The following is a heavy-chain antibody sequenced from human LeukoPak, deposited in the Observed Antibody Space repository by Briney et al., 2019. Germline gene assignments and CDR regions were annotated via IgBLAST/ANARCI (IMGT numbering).Heavy chain of an antibody. Sequence: SETLSLTCAVYGGSFSGYYWSWIRQPPGKGLGWIGEINHSGSTNYNPSLKSRVTISVDTSKNQFSLKLSSVTAADTAVYYCARVSERWPHNDYWGQGTLVTVSS. D-gene: IGHD5-24*01. CDR1: GGSFSGYY. J-gene: IGHJ4*02. V-gene: IGHV4-34*01. CDR2: INHSGST. CDR3: ARVSERWPHNDY.